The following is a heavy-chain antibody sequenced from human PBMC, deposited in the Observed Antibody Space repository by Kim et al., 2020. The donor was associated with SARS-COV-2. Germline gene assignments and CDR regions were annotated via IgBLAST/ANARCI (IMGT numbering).Heavy chain of an antibody. CDR3: AREEDFSLLEGNNWFGP. Sequence: ASVKVSCKTSGYTFTDNYIHWVRQAPGQGLEWMGWINPNTGDINYAQKFQGRVTMTRDTSITTAYMELSGLRSDDTAIYFCAREEDFSLLEGNNWFGPWGHGTLVTVSS. CDR2: INPNTGDI. CDR1: GYTFTDNY. D-gene: IGHD1-1*01. V-gene: IGHV1-2*02. J-gene: IGHJ5*02.